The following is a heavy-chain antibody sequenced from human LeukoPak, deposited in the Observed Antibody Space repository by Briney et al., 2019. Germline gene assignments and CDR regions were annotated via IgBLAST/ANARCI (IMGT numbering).Heavy chain of an antibody. D-gene: IGHD1-26*01. CDR2: IFYSGST. CDR1: GGSISSRDYY. CDR3: ARVLQVGTTTKFDS. Sequence: TLSLTCTVSGGSISSRDYYWSWIRQPPGRGLEWIGYIFYSGSTYYNPSLKSRVTISIDTSKNQFSLKLSSVTAADTAMYYCARVLQVGTTTKFDSWGQGTLVTVSS. J-gene: IGHJ4*02. V-gene: IGHV4-30-4*08.